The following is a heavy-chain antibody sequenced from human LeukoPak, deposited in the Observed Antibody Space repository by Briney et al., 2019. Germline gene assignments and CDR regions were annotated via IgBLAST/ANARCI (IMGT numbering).Heavy chain of an antibody. Sequence: PGGSLRLSCAASGFTFDNAWLSWVRQAPGKGLEWVSYISSSGSTIYYADSVKGRFTISRDNAKNSLYLQMNSLRAEDTAVYYCARDYGGSSPFDYWGQGTLVTVSS. CDR2: ISSSGSTI. CDR3: ARDYGGSSPFDY. D-gene: IGHD4-23*01. V-gene: IGHV3-11*04. CDR1: GFTFDNAW. J-gene: IGHJ4*02.